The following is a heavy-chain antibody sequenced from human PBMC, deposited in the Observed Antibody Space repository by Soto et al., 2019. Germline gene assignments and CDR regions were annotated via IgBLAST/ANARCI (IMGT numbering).Heavy chain of an antibody. D-gene: IGHD6-19*01. J-gene: IGHJ4*02. CDR3: GKDEGYSSGWSYLDY. V-gene: IGHV1-3*01. CDR2: INPGTTNR. Sequence: ASVKVSCKTSGYSFPSHAIHWVRQAPGQSLEWMGWINPGTTNRVYSQKFQGRVTFTRDTSASTTYMELSNLRPEDTAVYYCGKDEGYSSGWSYLDYWGQGTLVTVSS. CDR1: GYSFPSHA.